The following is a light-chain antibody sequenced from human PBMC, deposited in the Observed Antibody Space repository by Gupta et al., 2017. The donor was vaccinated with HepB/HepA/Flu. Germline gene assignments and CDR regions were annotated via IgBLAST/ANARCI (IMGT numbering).Light chain of an antibody. CDR2: DVN. CDR3: SSYRSNNTLV. V-gene: IGLV2-14*01. J-gene: IGLJ2*01. CDR1: NSDVGGYNY. Sequence: QSALTQPASVSGSPGQSITISCTGTNSDVGGYNYVSWYQQHPGKAPKLMIYDVNNRPSGVSNRFSGSKSGNTASLTISGLQAEDEADYYCSSYRSNNTLVFGGGTKLTVL.